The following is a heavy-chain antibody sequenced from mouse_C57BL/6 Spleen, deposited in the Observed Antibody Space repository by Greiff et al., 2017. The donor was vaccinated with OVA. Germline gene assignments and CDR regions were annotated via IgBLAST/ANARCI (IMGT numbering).Heavy chain of an antibody. J-gene: IGHJ1*03. V-gene: IGHV14-2*01. D-gene: IGHD2-4*01. CDR3: ADYVDWYFDV. CDR2: IDPEDGET. CDR1: GFNIKDYY. Sequence: EVQLQESGAELVKPGASVKLSCTASGFNIKDYYMHWVKQRTEQGLEWIGRIDPEDGETKYAPIFQGKATITADTSSNTAYLQLSSLTSEDTAVYYCADYVDWYFDVWGTGTTVTVSS.